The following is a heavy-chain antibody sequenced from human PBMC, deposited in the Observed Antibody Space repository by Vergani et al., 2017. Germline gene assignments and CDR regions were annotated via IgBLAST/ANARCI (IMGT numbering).Heavy chain of an antibody. CDR1: GYSISSGYY. D-gene: IGHD2-21*02. CDR3: ARELGYCGGDCYPPYYYYYYMDV. CDR2: TRNKANSYTT. Sequence: VQLQESGPGLVKPSETLSLTCTVSGYSISSGYYWGWIRQPPGKGLEWIGRTRNKANSYTTEYAASVKGRFTISRDDSKNSLYLQMNSLKTEDTAVYYCARELGYCGGDCYPPYYYYYYMDVWGKGTTVTVSS. V-gene: IGHV3-72*01. J-gene: IGHJ6*03.